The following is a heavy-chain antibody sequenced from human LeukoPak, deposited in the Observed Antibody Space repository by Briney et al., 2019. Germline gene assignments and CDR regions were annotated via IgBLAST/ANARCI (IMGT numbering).Heavy chain of an antibody. CDR1: DGSISTYY. V-gene: IGHV4-4*07. CDR3: ARVPMRYARYWFDP. CDR2: IHKSGST. D-gene: IGHD3-22*01. Sequence: SETLSLTCTVSDGSISTYYWSWIRQPAGKGLEWIGRIHKSGSTDYNPSLKSRVTMSLDTSKNQFTLRLTSVTAADTAVYYCARVPMRYARYWFDPWGQGTLVTVSS. J-gene: IGHJ5*02.